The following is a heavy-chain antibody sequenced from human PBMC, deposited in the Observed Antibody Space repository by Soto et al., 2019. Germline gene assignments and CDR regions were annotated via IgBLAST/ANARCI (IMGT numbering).Heavy chain of an antibody. V-gene: IGHV4-59*01. Sequence: PSETLSLTCTVSGGSISSYYWSWIRQPPGKGLEWIGYIYYSGTTNYNPSLKSRVAMSLDTSKKHFSLNLSSVTAADTAVYFCARGFRPASGNYHIDYWGQGTLVTVSS. CDR1: GGSISSYY. D-gene: IGHD3-10*01. J-gene: IGHJ4*02. CDR2: IYYSGTT. CDR3: ARGFRPASGNYHIDY.